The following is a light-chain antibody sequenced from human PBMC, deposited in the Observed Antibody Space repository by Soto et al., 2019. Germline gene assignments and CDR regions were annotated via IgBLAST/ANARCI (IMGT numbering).Light chain of an antibody. J-gene: IGKJ4*01. CDR2: GAS. V-gene: IGKV1-39*01. Sequence: IQMTQSPSSLSAIVGDRVTIICRATQTIHTYLNWFHQKPGNAPKLLIQGASTLQSGVPPRFSGSGSGTEFTLTIGSLQPEDFGTYYCQQNFNPPLSFGRGTKVDIK. CDR1: QTIHTY. CDR3: QQNFNPPLS.